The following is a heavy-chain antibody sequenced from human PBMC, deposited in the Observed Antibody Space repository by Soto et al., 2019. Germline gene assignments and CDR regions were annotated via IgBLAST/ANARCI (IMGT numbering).Heavy chain of an antibody. D-gene: IGHD3-10*01. CDR3: ARVGYYYGSGRGQTLYYMDV. Sequence: SETPSLTCAVYGGSFSGYYWSWIRQPPGKGLEWIGEINHSGSTNYNPSLKSRVTISVDTSKNQFSLKLSSVTAADTAVYYCARVGYYYGSGRGQTLYYMDVWGKGTTVTVSS. J-gene: IGHJ6*03. V-gene: IGHV4-34*01. CDR1: GGSFSGYY. CDR2: INHSGST.